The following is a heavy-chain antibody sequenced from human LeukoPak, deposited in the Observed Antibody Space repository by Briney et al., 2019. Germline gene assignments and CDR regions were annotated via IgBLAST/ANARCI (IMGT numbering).Heavy chain of an antibody. J-gene: IGHJ6*02. CDR2: MNPNSGNT. CDR3: ARGGGERHYYYYYGMDV. Sequence: GASVTVSCTASGYTFTSYDINWVRQATGQGLEWMGWMNPNSGNTGYAQKFQGRVTMTRNTSISTAYMELSSLRSEDTAVHYCARGGGERHYYYYYGMDVWGQGTTVTVSS. D-gene: IGHD5-24*01. V-gene: IGHV1-8*01. CDR1: GYTFTSYD.